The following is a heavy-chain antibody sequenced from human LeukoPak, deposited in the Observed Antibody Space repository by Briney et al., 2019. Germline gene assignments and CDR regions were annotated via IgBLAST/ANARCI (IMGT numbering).Heavy chain of an antibody. CDR1: GYTFTGYY. D-gene: IGHD3-10*01. Sequence: GASVKVSCKASGYTFTGYYMHWVRQAPGQGLEWMGIINPSGGSTTYAQKFQGRVTMTRDMSTSTVYMELSSLRSEDTAVYYCARGEAQIRGVTVNWFDPWGQGTLVTVSS. CDR3: ARGEAQIRGVTVNWFDP. J-gene: IGHJ5*02. CDR2: INPSGGST. V-gene: IGHV1-46*01.